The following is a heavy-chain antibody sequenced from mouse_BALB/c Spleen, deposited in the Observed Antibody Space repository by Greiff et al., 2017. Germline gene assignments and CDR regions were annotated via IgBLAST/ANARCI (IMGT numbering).Heavy chain of an antibody. CDR3: ARKGSLYDYSFAY. CDR1: GYAFSSYW. V-gene: IGHV1-80*01. CDR2: IYPGDGDT. Sequence: QVQLQQSGAELVRPGSSVKISCTASGYAFSSYWMNWVKQRPGQGLEWIGQIYPGDGDTNYNGKFKGKATLTADKSSSTAYMQLSSLTSEDSAVYFCARKGSLYDYSFAYWGQGTLVTVSA. D-gene: IGHD2-4*01. J-gene: IGHJ3*01.